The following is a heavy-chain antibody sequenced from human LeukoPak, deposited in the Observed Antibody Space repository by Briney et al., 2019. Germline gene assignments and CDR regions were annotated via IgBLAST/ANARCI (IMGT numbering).Heavy chain of an antibody. CDR3: ARHGRGSYLDHFDY. V-gene: IGHV4-39*01. Sequence: PSETLSLTCTVSGGSISSSSRYWGWIRQPPGKGLECIGSAYFGGSTNYNPSLKSRVTISVDTSKNQFSLKLSSVTAADTAVYYCARHGRGSYLDHFDYWGQGTLVTVSS. CDR2: AYFGGST. CDR1: GGSISSSSRY. D-gene: IGHD1-26*01. J-gene: IGHJ4*02.